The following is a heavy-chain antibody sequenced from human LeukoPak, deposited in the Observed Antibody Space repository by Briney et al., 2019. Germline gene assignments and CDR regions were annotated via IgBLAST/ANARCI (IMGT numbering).Heavy chain of an antibody. CDR1: GFTFSSYA. CDR3: AKGPNFWHTPIAFDI. J-gene: IGHJ3*02. CDR2: ITGSGGST. V-gene: IGHV3-23*01. Sequence: GGSLRLSCAASGFTFSSYAVSWVRQAPGKGLQWVSGITGSGGSTYYADSVKGRFTISRDNSKNTLYLQMSSLRAEDTAVYYCAKGPNFWHTPIAFDIWGQGTKVTVSS. D-gene: IGHD3-3*01.